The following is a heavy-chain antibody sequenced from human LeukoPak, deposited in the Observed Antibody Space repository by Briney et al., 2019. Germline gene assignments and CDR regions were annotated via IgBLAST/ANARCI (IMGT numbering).Heavy chain of an antibody. CDR1: GFTFSSYA. V-gene: IGHV3-23*01. J-gene: IGHJ4*02. D-gene: IGHD1-26*01. Sequence: GSLRLSCAASGFTFSSYAMSWVRQAPGKGLEWVSAISGSGGSTYYADSVKGRFTISRDNSKNTLYLQMNSLRAEDTAVYYCAKPVGATQALRADYFDYWGQGTLVTVSS. CDR3: AKPVGATQALRADYFDY. CDR2: ISGSGGST.